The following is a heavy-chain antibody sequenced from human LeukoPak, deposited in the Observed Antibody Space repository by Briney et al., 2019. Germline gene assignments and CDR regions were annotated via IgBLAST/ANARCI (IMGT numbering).Heavy chain of an antibody. V-gene: IGHV1-46*01. CDR3: ARNNYDILTGYKALDY. CDR2: INPSGGNT. Sequence: ASVKVSCKASGYTLTNYYIHWVRQAPGQGLEWMGIINPSGGNTNYAQNFQGRVTMTRNMSTSTVYMELSSLRFEDTAVYYCARNNYDILTGYKALDYWGQGTLVTVSS. D-gene: IGHD3-9*01. CDR1: GYTLTNYY. J-gene: IGHJ4*02.